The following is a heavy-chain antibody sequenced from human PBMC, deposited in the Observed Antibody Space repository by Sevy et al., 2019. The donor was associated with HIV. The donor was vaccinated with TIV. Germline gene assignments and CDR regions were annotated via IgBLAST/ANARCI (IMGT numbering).Heavy chain of an antibody. CDR2: INECGIT. Sequence: SETLSLTCAVHDGSFSGYYWNWIRQLPGKGLEGIGEINECGITYYNPSLKSRITLSVDTSKKQFSLQLNSVTAVDSAVYFCARSPPVVVVPGAPSWFDPWGQGTLVTVSS. V-gene: IGHV4-34*01. D-gene: IGHD2-2*01. J-gene: IGHJ5*02. CDR3: ARSPPVVVVPGAPSWFDP. CDR1: DGSFSGYY.